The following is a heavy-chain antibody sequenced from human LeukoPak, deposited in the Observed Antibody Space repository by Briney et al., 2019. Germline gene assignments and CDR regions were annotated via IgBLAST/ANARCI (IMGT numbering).Heavy chain of an antibody. D-gene: IGHD2-15*01. J-gene: IGHJ4*02. CDR2: IKSDGSRT. Sequence: PGGSLRLSCAVSGFTFSSYWMHWVRQAPGEGLVWVSRIKSDGSRTDYADSVKGRFTISRDNAKNTLYLQMNSLRAEDTAVYYCARELPFDYWGQGTLVTVSS. CDR3: ARELPFDY. CDR1: GFTFSSYW. V-gene: IGHV3-74*01.